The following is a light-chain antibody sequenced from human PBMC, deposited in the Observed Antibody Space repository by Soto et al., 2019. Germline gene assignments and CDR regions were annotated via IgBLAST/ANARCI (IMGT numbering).Light chain of an antibody. CDR3: SAYAGSSTS. V-gene: IGLV2-23*01. J-gene: IGLJ2*01. CDR1: ISDVGSFDL. CDR2: EAS. Sequence: QSALTQPASVSGSPGQSITISCTGSISDVGSFDLVSWYQQHPGKAPKLMIYEASKRPSGVSNRFSGSRSDNMASLTISGLQAGDEADYYCSAYAGSSTSFGGGTKLTVL.